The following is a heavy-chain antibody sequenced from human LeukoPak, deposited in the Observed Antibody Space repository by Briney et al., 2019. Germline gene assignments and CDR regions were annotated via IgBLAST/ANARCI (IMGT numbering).Heavy chain of an antibody. CDR2: IYSGGST. CDR1: GFTVSSNY. V-gene: IGHV3-53*05. J-gene: IGHJ4*02. Sequence: GGSLRLSCAASGFTVSSNYMSWVRQAPGKGLEWVSVIYSGGSTYYADSVKGRFTISRDNSKNTLYLQMNSLRAEDTAVYYCAKGGVEMATITPLDYWGQGTLVTISS. D-gene: IGHD5-24*01. CDR3: AKGGVEMATITPLDY.